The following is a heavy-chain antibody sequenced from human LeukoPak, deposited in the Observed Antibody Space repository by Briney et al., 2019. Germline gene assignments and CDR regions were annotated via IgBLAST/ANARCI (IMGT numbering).Heavy chain of an antibody. Sequence: PSETLSLTCTVSGGSISSYYWSWIRQPPGKGLEWIGYIYYSGSTNYNPSLKSRVTMSVDTSKNQFSLKLSSVTAADTAVYYCARVAVGISDAFDIWGQGTMVTVSS. J-gene: IGHJ3*02. V-gene: IGHV4-59*12. CDR2: IYYSGST. CDR1: GGSISSYY. CDR3: ARVAVGISDAFDI. D-gene: IGHD2-15*01.